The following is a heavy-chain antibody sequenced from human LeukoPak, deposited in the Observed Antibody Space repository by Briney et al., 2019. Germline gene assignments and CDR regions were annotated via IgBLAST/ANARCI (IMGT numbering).Heavy chain of an antibody. J-gene: IGHJ4*02. D-gene: IGHD6-6*01. Sequence: PGGSLRLSCAASGFTFSDTWMHWVRQVPGKGLVWVSRIRGDGSDARYAESVKGRFTISRDNAKNTLYLQMNSLRAEDTAVYYCARGLSGYASSLGYWGQGTLVTVSA. CDR3: ARGLSGYASSLGY. CDR2: IRGDGSDA. V-gene: IGHV3-74*01. CDR1: GFTFSDTW.